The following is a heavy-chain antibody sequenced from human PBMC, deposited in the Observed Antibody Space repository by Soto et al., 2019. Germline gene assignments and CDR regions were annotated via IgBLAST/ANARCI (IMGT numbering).Heavy chain of an antibody. V-gene: IGHV3-30*18. CDR2: ISYDGSNK. CDR1: GFTFSSYG. D-gene: IGHD3-3*01. CDR3: AKDFASKYYDFWSGSSGIDY. J-gene: IGHJ4*02. Sequence: GGSLRLSCAASGFTFSSYGMHWVRQAPGKGLEWVAVISYDGSNKYYADSVKGRFTISRDNSKNTLYLQMNSLRAEDTAVYYCAKDFASKYYDFWSGSSGIDYWGQGTLVTVSS.